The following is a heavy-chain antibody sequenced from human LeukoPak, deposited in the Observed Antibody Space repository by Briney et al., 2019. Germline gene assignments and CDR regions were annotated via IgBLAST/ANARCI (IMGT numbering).Heavy chain of an antibody. J-gene: IGHJ6*04. CDR1: GFTFSSYE. V-gene: IGHV4-39*07. CDR2: IYYSGST. D-gene: IGHD2-2*01. Sequence: GSLRLSCAASGFTFSSYEMNWVRQAPGKGLEWIGSIYYSGSTYYNPSLESRVTISVDTSKNQFSLKLSSVTAADTAVYYCKTAADVWGKGTTVTVSS. CDR3: KTAADV.